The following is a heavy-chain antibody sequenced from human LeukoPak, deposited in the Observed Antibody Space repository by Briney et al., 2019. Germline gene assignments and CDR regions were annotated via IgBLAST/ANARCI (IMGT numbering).Heavy chain of an antibody. CDR2: ISSNDDTI. CDR3: ARDLREQQTQKHYYYYYYMDV. CDR1: GFTFSSYE. D-gene: IGHD6-13*01. Sequence: GGSLRLSCAASGFTFSSYEMNWVRQAPGKGLEWVSYISSNDDTIYYAGSVKGRFTISRDNAKNSLYLQMNSLRAEDTAVYYCARDLREQQTQKHYYYYYYMDVWGKGTTVTVSS. V-gene: IGHV3-48*03. J-gene: IGHJ6*03.